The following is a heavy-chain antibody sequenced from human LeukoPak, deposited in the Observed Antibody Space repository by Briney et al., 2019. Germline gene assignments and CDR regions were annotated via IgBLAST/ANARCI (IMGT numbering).Heavy chain of an antibody. D-gene: IGHD5-18*01. CDR3: AKARSGDTAMVGNY. V-gene: IGHV3-23*01. Sequence: PGGSLRLSCAASGSTFSSYAMSWVRQAPGKGLEWVSAISGSGGRTYYADSVKGRFTISRDNSKNTLYLQMNSLRAEDTAVYYCAKARSGDTAMVGNYWGQGTLVTVSS. J-gene: IGHJ4*02. CDR2: ISGSGGRT. CDR1: GSTFSSYA.